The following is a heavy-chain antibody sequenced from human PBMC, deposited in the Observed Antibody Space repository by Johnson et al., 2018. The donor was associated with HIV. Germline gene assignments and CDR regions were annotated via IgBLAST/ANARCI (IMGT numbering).Heavy chain of an antibody. V-gene: IGHV3-30-3*01. Sequence: VQLVESGGGVVRPGGSLRLSCAASGFTFSSYAMHWVRQAPGKGLEWVALISYDGSNKYYADSVKGRFTISRDNSKNTLYLQINSLRADDTAVYYCARVGIVATILGAFDIWGQGTMFTVSS. D-gene: IGHD5-12*01. J-gene: IGHJ3*02. CDR3: ARVGIVATILGAFDI. CDR1: GFTFSSYA. CDR2: ISYDGSNK.